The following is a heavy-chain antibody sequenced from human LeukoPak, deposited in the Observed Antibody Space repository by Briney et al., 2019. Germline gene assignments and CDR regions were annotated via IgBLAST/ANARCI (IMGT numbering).Heavy chain of an antibody. CDR1: GGSISGYY. CDR3: ARIVAAAGPYFDY. J-gene: IGHJ4*02. V-gene: IGHV4-59*01. D-gene: IGHD6-13*01. Sequence: SETLSLTCTVSGGSISGYYWTWIRQPPGKGLEWTGYIYYSGSTNYNPSLKSRVTISVDTSKNQFSLKLSSVTAADTAVYYCARIVAAAGPYFDYWGQGTLVTVCS. CDR2: IYYSGST.